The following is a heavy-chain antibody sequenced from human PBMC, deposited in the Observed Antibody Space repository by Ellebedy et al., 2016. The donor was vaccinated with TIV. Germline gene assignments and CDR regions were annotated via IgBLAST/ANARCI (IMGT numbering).Heavy chain of an antibody. CDR1: GFTFSSYA. J-gene: IGHJ4*02. Sequence: GESLKISCAASGFTFSSYAMHWVRQAPGKGLEWVAVISYDGSNKYYADSVKGRFTISRDNSKNTLYLQMNSLRAEDTAVYYCAKELKTMVRGLIIGHWGQGTLVTVSS. CDR3: AKELKTMVRGLIIGH. CDR2: ISYDGSNK. V-gene: IGHV3-30-3*01. D-gene: IGHD3-10*01.